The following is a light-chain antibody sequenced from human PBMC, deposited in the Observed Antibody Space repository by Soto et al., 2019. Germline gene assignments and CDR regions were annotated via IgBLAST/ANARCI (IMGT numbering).Light chain of an antibody. V-gene: IGLV2-18*02. CDR1: SNDVGNYNR. Sequence: QAVLTQPPSVSGSPGQSVTISCTGTSNDVGNYNRVSWYQQPPGTAPKLMIYEVNNRPSGVPDRFSGSKSGNTASLTISGLQAEDEDDYYCSSYTSSSTLVFGGGTKLTVL. J-gene: IGLJ2*01. CDR3: SSYTSSSTLV. CDR2: EVN.